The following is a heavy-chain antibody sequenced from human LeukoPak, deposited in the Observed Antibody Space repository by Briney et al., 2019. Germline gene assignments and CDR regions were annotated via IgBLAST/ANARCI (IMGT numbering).Heavy chain of an antibody. CDR3: AKGWEFRVVIPAAVS. V-gene: IGHV3-48*01. J-gene: IGHJ5*02. CDR1: GFTFSSYS. D-gene: IGHD3-3*01. Sequence: GGSLRLSCAASGFTFSSYSMNWVRQAPGNGLEWVSYISGSSSTIYYADSVKGRFTISRDNAKNSLYLQMNSLRAEDTAVYFCAKGWEFRVVIPAAVSWGQGTLVTVSS. CDR2: ISGSSSTI.